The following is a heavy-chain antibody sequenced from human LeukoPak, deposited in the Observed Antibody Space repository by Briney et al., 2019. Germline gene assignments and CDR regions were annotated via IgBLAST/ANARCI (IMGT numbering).Heavy chain of an antibody. Sequence: PSETLSLTCAVNGGSFNGYYRTWIRQPPGKGLEWIGEIIHSGSTNYNPSLKSRVTISVDTSKHQFSLNLRSATAADTAVYYCARVGGVTVAATSYYVEVWGKGSTVTVSS. CDR3: ARVGGVTVAATSYYVEV. CDR1: GGSFNGYY. J-gene: IGHJ6*03. D-gene: IGHD2-15*01. CDR2: IIHSGST. V-gene: IGHV4-34*12.